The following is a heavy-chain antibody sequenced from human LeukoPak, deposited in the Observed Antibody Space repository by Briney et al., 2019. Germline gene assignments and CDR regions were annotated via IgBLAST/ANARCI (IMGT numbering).Heavy chain of an antibody. J-gene: IGHJ4*02. CDR3: ARGSGSYVDY. D-gene: IGHD3-16*01. CDR1: GYAFTSYY. CDR2: MNPNSGNT. V-gene: IGHV1-8*02. Sequence: ASVKVSCKASGYAFTSYYMHWVRQATGQGLEWMGWMNPNSGNTGYAQKFQGRVTMTRNTSISTAYMELSSLRSEDTAVYYCARGSGSYVDYWGQGTLVTVSS.